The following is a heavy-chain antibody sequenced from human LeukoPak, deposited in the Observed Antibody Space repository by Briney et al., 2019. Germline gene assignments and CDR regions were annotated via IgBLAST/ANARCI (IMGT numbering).Heavy chain of an antibody. Sequence: PGGSLRLSCAASGFTFSSYSMNWVRQAPGKGLEWVSYISSSSSTIYYADSVKGRFTISRDNAKNSLYLQMNSLRAEDTAVYYCARLNVGGWYGYWGQGTLVTVSS. V-gene: IGHV3-48*01. D-gene: IGHD6-19*01. J-gene: IGHJ4*02. CDR1: GFTFSSYS. CDR2: ISSSSSTI. CDR3: ARLNVGGWYGY.